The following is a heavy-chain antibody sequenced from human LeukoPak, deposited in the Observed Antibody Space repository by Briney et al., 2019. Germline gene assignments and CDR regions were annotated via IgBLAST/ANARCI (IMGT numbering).Heavy chain of an antibody. Sequence: GGSLRLSCAASGFTVNSNYMSWVRQAPGKGLEWVSVIYTGGDTYYADSVKGRFTISRDNSKNTVYLQMNSLRAEDTAVYYCTKGLWAGVSAARDWGQGTLVTVSS. V-gene: IGHV3-66*01. D-gene: IGHD3-10*01. CDR1: GFTVNSNY. CDR3: TKGLWAGVSAARD. J-gene: IGHJ4*02. CDR2: IYTGGDT.